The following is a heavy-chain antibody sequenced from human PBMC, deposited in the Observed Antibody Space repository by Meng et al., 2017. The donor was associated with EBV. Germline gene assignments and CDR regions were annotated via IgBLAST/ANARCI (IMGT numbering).Heavy chain of an antibody. Sequence: QGQLVASGAEVKKPGASVKVSCKASGYTFTGYYMHWVRQAPGQWLEWMGRINPNSCGTNYAQKFQGRVTMTRDTSISTAYMELSRLRSDDTAVYYCARVGIAVAGTGDYWGQGTLVTVSS. D-gene: IGHD6-19*01. V-gene: IGHV1-2*06. CDR3: ARVGIAVAGTGDY. CDR2: INPNSCGT. J-gene: IGHJ4*02. CDR1: GYTFTGYY.